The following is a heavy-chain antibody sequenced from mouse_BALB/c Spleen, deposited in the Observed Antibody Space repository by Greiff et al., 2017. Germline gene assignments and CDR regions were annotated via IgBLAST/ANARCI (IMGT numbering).Heavy chain of an antibody. J-gene: IGHJ3*01. CDR3: ARGGYGNPPWFAY. D-gene: IGHD2-1*01. Sequence: EVQRVESGGGLVQPGGSRKLSCAASGFTFSSFGMHWVRQAPEKGLEWVAYISSGSSTIYYADTVKGRFTISRDNPKNTLFLQMTSLRSEDTAMYYCARGGYGNPPWFAYWGQGTLVTVSA. V-gene: IGHV5-17*02. CDR2: ISSGSSTI. CDR1: GFTFSSFG.